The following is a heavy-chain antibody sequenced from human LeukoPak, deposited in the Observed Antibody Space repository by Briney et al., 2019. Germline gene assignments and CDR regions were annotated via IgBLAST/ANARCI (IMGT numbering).Heavy chain of an antibody. Sequence: GGSLRLSCAAFGFTFSNHGIHWVRQAPGKGLEWVALIWFDGSTKEYAESVKGRFTISRDNSKNTLYLQMNSLRDAHTAVYYCARDQGTSTTAPKRKGRFDPWGQGTLVTVSS. CDR1: GFTFSNHG. D-gene: IGHD1-1*01. CDR3: ARDQGTSTTAPKRKGRFDP. V-gene: IGHV3-33*01. J-gene: IGHJ5*02. CDR2: IWFDGSTK.